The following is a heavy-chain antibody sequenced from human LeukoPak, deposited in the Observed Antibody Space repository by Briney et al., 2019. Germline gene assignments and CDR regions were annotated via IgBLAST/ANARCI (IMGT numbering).Heavy chain of an antibody. Sequence: SETLSLTCSVSGASFTSHYWSWMRRPPGKGLEWIGHFFYSGSTTYNPSLESRVTISVDTSRNQFSLKLNSVAAADTAVYYCAGARGSPYYVESFHVWGQGTTVTVSS. CDR2: FFYSGST. J-gene: IGHJ3*01. CDR1: GASFTSHY. CDR3: AGARGSPYYVESFHV. D-gene: IGHD3-22*01. V-gene: IGHV4-59*11.